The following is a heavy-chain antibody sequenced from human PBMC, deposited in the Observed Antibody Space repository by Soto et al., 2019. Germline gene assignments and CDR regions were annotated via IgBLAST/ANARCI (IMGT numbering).Heavy chain of an antibody. CDR2: IYWDDDR. J-gene: IGHJ3*02. D-gene: IGHD3-16*01. CDR3: AHIMITWGGVSALDAFDM. V-gene: IGHV2-5*02. CDR1: GFSLSTSRVG. Sequence: SGPTLVNPTQTLTLTCSLSGFSLSTSRVGVAWIRQPPGKALEWLAIIYWDDDRRYSPSLRTRLAITKDTSKNQVVLTMTNLDPGDTATYYCAHIMITWGGVSALDAFDMWGHGTRVTVSS.